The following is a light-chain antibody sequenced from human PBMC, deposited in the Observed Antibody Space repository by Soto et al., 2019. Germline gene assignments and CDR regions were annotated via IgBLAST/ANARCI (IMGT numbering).Light chain of an antibody. Sequence: QSVLTQPASVSGSPGQSITISCTGTSSDVGGYDYVSWYQQHPGKAPKLMIYYVRSRPSGVSSRFSGSKSGNTASLTISGLQADDEADYYCSSYTTSSTLPYVFGTGTKVTVL. CDR3: SSYTTSSTLPYV. V-gene: IGLV2-14*01. CDR1: SSDVGGYDY. J-gene: IGLJ1*01. CDR2: YVR.